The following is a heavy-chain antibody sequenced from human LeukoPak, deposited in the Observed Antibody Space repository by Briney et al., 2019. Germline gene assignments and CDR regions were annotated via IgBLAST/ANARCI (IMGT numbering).Heavy chain of an antibody. Sequence: PSETLSLTCTVSGGSLSSGGYYWSWVRQHPGRGLEWIGYIHYSGSTYYNPSLKSRVTISVDTSKNQFSLKLSSVTAADTAVYYCARVEDDFWSGSPRFDYWGQGTLVTVSS. CDR2: IHYSGST. D-gene: IGHD3-3*01. J-gene: IGHJ4*02. CDR3: ARVEDDFWSGSPRFDY. V-gene: IGHV4-31*03. CDR1: GGSLSSGGYY.